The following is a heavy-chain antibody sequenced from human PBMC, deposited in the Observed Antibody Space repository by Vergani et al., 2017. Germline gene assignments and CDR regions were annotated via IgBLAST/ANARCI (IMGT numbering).Heavy chain of an antibody. D-gene: IGHD4-17*01. CDR3: AKDTRPDYGDYEKYFQH. CDR2: ISGSGGST. J-gene: IGHJ1*01. V-gene: IGHV3-23*04. Sequence: EVQLVESGGGLVQPGGSLRLSCAASGFTFSSYAMSWVRQAPGKGLEWVSAISGSGGSTYYADSVKGRFTISRDNSKNTLYLQMNSLRAEDTAVYYCAKDTRPDYGDYEKYFQHWGQGTLVTVSS. CDR1: GFTFSSYA.